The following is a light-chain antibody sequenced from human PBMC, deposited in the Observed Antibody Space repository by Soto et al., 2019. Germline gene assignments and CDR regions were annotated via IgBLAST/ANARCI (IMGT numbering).Light chain of an antibody. J-gene: IGLJ2*01. CDR3: SSYTSSRTVV. V-gene: IGLV2-14*03. CDR1: SSDIGGYNY. Sequence: QSALTQPASVSGSPGQSITISCTGTSSDIGGYNYVSWYQQHPGKAPQLMIYDVSNRPSGLSNRFSGSKSGNTASLTISGLQAEDEADYYCSSYTSSRTVVFGGGTKLTVL. CDR2: DVS.